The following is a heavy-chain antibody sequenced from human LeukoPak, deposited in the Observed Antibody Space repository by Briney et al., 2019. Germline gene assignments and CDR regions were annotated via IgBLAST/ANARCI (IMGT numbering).Heavy chain of an antibody. CDR3: ARDHISRYSWNDQGSFDI. CDR2: ISAYNGNT. CDR1: GYTFTSYG. D-gene: IGHD1-1*01. J-gene: IGHJ3*02. V-gene: IGHV1-18*01. Sequence: VASVKVSCKASGYTFTSYGISWVRQAPGQGLEWMGWISAYNGNTNYAQKLQGRVTMTTDTSTSTAYMELRSLRSDDTAVYYCARDHISRYSWNDQGSFDIWGQGTMVTVSS.